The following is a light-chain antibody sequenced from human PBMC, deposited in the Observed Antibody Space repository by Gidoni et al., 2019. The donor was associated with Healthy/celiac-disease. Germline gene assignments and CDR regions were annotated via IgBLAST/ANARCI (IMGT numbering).Light chain of an antibody. Sequence: QSVPTQPPSASGTTGPRVTISCSGSSSNIGSNYVYWYQQLPGTAPKLLIYRNNQRPSGVPDRFSGSKSGTSASLAISGLRSEDEADYYCAAWDDSLSGVVFGGGTKLTVL. J-gene: IGLJ2*01. CDR2: RNN. V-gene: IGLV1-47*01. CDR3: AAWDDSLSGVV. CDR1: SSNIGSNY.